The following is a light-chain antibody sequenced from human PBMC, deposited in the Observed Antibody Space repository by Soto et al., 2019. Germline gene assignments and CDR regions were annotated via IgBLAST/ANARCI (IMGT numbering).Light chain of an antibody. J-gene: IGLJ2*01. CDR1: SSDVGGYSS. CDR3: SSYTSSITLV. V-gene: IGLV2-14*03. CDR2: DVT. Sequence: QSVLTQPASVSGSPGQSITISCTGTSSDVGGYSSVSWYQHHPGKAPKLMIYDVTHRPSGVSNRFSGSKSGNTASLTISGLQAEDEADYYCSSYTSSITLVFGGGTKLTVL.